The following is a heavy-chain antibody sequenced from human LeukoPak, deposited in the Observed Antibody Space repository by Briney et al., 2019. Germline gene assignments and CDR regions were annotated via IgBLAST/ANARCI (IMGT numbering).Heavy chain of an antibody. CDR1: GFTFSSYA. CDR2: ISGSGGST. V-gene: IGHV3-23*01. J-gene: IGHJ4*02. Sequence: GGSLRLSCAASGFTFSSYAMSWVGQAPGKGLEWVSAISGSGGSTYYADSVKGRFTISRDNSKNTLYLQMNSLRAEDTAVYYCAKDSGYYYDSSGLDYWGQGTLVTVSS. CDR3: AKDSGYYYDSSGLDY. D-gene: IGHD3-22*01.